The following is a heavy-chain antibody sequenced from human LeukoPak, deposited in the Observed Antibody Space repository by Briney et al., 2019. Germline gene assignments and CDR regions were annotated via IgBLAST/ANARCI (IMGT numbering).Heavy chain of an antibody. CDR1: GFTFCDYS. Sequence: GGSLRLSCAASGFTFCDYSMNWVRQAPGKGLEWISYIGIDSGNTNYADSVKGRFTISGDKAKNSLYLQMNSLRVEDTAVYYCARDSKYAFDNWGQGTLVTVSS. D-gene: IGHD2-2*01. J-gene: IGHJ4*02. V-gene: IGHV3-48*01. CDR3: ARDSKYAFDN. CDR2: IGIDSGNT.